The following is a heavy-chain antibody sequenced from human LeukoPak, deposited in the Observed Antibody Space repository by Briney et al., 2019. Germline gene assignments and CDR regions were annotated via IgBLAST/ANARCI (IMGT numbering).Heavy chain of an antibody. D-gene: IGHD3-16*02. CDR3: TTEQAFYVWGSYRSDY. V-gene: IGHV3-23*01. Sequence: PGGSLRLSCAASGFTFSSYAMSWVRQAPGKGLEWVSAISGSGGSTYYADSVKGRFTISRDNSKNTLYLQMNSLKTEDTAVYYCTTEQAFYVWGSYRSDYWGQGTLVTVSS. J-gene: IGHJ4*02. CDR1: GFTFSSYA. CDR2: ISGSGGST.